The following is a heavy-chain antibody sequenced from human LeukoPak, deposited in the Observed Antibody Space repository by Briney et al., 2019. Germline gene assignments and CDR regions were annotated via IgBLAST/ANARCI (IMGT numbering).Heavy chain of an antibody. J-gene: IGHJ6*02. CDR1: GYTFTSYG. CDR2: ISAYNGNT. V-gene: IGHV1-18*01. Sequence: APVKVSCKASGYTFTSYGISWVRQAPGQGLEWMGWISAYNGNTNYAQKLQGRVTMTTDTSTSTAYMELRSLRSDDTAVYYCARAPPRYYDILTGYYSHYYYGMDVWGQGTSVTVS. CDR3: ARAPPRYYDILTGYYSHYYYGMDV. D-gene: IGHD3-9*01.